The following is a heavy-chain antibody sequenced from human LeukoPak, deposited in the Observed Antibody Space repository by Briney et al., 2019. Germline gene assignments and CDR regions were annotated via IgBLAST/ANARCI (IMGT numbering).Heavy chain of an antibody. J-gene: IGHJ6*03. Sequence: GGSLRLSCAASGFTFFSYEMNWVRQAPGKGLEGVSYISSSGSTIYYADSVKGRFTIYRDNAKNSLYLQINSLRAEDTAVYYCARDRGLGMDVWGKGTTVTISS. V-gene: IGHV3-48*03. CDR1: GFTFFSYE. D-gene: IGHD5-12*01. CDR2: ISSSGSTI. CDR3: ARDRGLGMDV.